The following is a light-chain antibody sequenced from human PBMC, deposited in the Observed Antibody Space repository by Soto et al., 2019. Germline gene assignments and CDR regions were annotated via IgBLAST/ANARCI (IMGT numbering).Light chain of an antibody. Sequence: DIVMTQSPDSLAVSLGESATITCKSSQSVLYSSNNKNYLAWYQQKPGQPPKLLNYWASTRESGVPDRFSGSGSGTDFSLTISRLQAEDVAVYYCQQYYSSPRTFGQGTKVEIK. J-gene: IGKJ1*01. CDR1: QSVLYSSNNKNY. CDR2: WAS. V-gene: IGKV4-1*01. CDR3: QQYYSSPRT.